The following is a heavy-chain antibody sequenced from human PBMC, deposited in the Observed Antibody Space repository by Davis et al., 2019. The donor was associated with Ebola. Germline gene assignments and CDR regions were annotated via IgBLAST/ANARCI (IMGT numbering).Heavy chain of an antibody. Sequence: PGGSLRLSCAASGFTFSSYSMNWVRQAPGKGLEWVSSISSSSSYIYYADSVKGRFTISRDNAKNSLYLQMNSLRAEDTAVYYCARGANNWNDVWSWGQGTLVTVSS. CDR3: ARGANNWNDVWS. CDR2: ISSSSSYI. D-gene: IGHD1-20*01. CDR1: GFTFSSYS. V-gene: IGHV3-21*01. J-gene: IGHJ5*02.